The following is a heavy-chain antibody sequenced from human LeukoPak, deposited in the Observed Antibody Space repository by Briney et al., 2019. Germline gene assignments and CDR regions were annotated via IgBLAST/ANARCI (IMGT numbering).Heavy chain of an antibody. CDR3: ARDFDY. J-gene: IGHJ4*02. Sequence: PGGSLRLSCVGSGFTFRSHAMSWVRQAPEKGLEFVSGIYENGGTTYYADSVKGRFSISRDNSKNTLYLQMDSLRAEDTAVYYCARDFDYWGQGTLVTVSS. CDR2: IYENGGTT. CDR1: GFTFRSHA. V-gene: IGHV3-23*01.